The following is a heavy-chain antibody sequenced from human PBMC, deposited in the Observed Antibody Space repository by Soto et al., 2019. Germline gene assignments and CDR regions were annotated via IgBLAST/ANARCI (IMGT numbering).Heavy chain of an antibody. J-gene: IGHJ4*02. V-gene: IGHV1-69*01. CDR1: GGTYRNYA. CDR3: ARDEGDDSSGYYDVNY. CDR2: IIPISGTT. D-gene: IGHD3-22*01. Sequence: QVHLVQSGAEVKKPGSSVRVSCKASGGTYRNYAVNWVRQAPGQGLEWMGGIIPISGTTNYAQKFQGRVTITADESTSTAYMKLRRLRSEDTAVYFCARDEGDDSSGYYDVNYWGQGTLVTVSS.